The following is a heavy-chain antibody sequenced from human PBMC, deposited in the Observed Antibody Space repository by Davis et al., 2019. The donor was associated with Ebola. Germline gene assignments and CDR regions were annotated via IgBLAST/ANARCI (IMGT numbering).Heavy chain of an antibody. D-gene: IGHD5-18*01. CDR1: GGSFSGYY. J-gene: IGHJ4*02. CDR3: ARERRGYSYGIDY. V-gene: IGHV4-34*01. Sequence: SETLSLTCAVYGGSFSGYYWSWIRQPPGKGLEWIGEINHSGSTNYNPSLKSRVTISVGTSKNQFSLKLSSVTAADTAVYYCARERRGYSYGIDYWGQGTLVTVSS. CDR2: INHSGST.